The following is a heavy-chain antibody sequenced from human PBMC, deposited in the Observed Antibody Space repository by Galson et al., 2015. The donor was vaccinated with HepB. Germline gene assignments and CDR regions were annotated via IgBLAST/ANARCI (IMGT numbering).Heavy chain of an antibody. CDR2: IDPADGTT. CDR1: GYSFTSYY. CDR3: ERDLADY. Sequence: SVKVSCKASGYSFTSYYKHWVRQAPGQGLEWVGIIDPADGTTNYAQKFQGKVTMTRHTSTSTVYMELSSLRSEDTAVYYCERDLADYWGQGTLVTVSS. V-gene: IGHV1-46*01. J-gene: IGHJ4*02.